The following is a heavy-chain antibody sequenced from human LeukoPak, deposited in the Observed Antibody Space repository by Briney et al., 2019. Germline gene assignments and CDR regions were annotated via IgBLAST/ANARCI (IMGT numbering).Heavy chain of an antibody. CDR3: ARGNDYDAFDI. Sequence: GGSLRLSCAASGFTFSSYAMHWVRQAPGKGLEYVSAISSNGGSTYYANSVKGRFTISRDNSKNTPYLQMGSLRAEDMAVYYCARGNDYDAFDIWGQGTMVTVPS. D-gene: IGHD4-11*01. J-gene: IGHJ3*02. CDR2: ISSNGGST. CDR1: GFTFSSYA. V-gene: IGHV3-64*01.